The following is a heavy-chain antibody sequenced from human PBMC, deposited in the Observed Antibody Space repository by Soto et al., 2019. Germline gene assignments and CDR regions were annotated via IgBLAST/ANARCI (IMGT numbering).Heavy chain of an antibody. J-gene: IGHJ3*01. CDR1: GGTFSKHA. CDR2: IIPMFGIP. V-gene: IGHV1-69*01. D-gene: IGHD6-19*01. CDR3: VRGGTSGWFTGAYDA. Sequence: QVQLVQSGAEVKKPGSSVKVSCKASGGTFSKHAITWVRRAPGEGLEWVGGIIPMFGIPNYSQKFQGRVTITADDSTSTSHTEWTGVTSEGTAVYYCVRGGTSGWFTGAYDAWGQGTMVTVSS.